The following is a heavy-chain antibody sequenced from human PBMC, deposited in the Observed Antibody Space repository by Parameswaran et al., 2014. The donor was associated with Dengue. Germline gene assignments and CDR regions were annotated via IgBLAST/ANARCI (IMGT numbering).Heavy chain of an antibody. D-gene: IGHD3-10*01. CDR1: GGSFSGYY. J-gene: IGHJ4*02. Sequence: ASETLSLTCAVYGGSFSGYYWSWIRQPPGKGLEWIGEINHSGSTNYNPSLKSRVTISVDTSKNQFSLKLSSVTAADTAVYYCARWDTMVRGVATPYDYWGQGTLVTVSS. CDR2: INHSGST. V-gene: IGHV4-34*01. CDR3: ARWDTMVRGVATPYDY.